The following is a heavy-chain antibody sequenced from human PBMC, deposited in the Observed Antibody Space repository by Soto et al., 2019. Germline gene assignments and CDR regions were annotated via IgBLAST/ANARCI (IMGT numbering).Heavy chain of an antibody. CDR2: ISTYSGDT. J-gene: IGHJ5*02. Sequence: QVHLVQSGVEVKTPGASVKVSCQASGYTFFTYDISWVRQVPGQGLEWLGWISTYSGDTKYAQKFQGRVTMTTDTSTTTAYLELRSLRSDDTAVYYCARHHGPTTSETWFDPWGQGTLVTVSS. CDR3: ARHHGPTTSETWFDP. CDR1: GYTFFTYD. V-gene: IGHV1-18*01. D-gene: IGHD5-12*01.